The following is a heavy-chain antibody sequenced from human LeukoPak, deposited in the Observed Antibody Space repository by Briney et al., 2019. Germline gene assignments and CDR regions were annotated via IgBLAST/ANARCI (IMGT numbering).Heavy chain of an antibody. CDR1: GYSISSGYY. CDR3: ARHLSGSYRGLVLPLGYFDY. CDR2: IYHSGST. Sequence: SETLSLTCAVSGYSISSGYYWGWIRQPPGKGLKGFGRIYHSGSTYYNQTLKSRVTISVDTYKNQFSLKLSSVTAADTAVYYCARHLSGSYRGLVLPLGYFDYWGQGTLVTVSS. J-gene: IGHJ4*02. V-gene: IGHV4-38-2*01. D-gene: IGHD1-26*01.